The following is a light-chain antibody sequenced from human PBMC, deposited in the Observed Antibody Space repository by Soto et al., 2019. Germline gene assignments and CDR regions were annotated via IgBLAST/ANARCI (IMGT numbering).Light chain of an antibody. V-gene: IGLV2-14*01. J-gene: IGLJ2*01. CDR3: SSYTSSNTHLV. CDR2: DVG. CDR1: SSDVGGYNY. Sequence: QSALTQPASVSGSPGQSITISCTGTSSDVGGYNYVSWYQQHPGKAPKLMIYDVGNRPSGVSNRFSGSKSGNTASLTISGLQAEDEADYYCSSYTSSNTHLVFGGGTKLTVL.